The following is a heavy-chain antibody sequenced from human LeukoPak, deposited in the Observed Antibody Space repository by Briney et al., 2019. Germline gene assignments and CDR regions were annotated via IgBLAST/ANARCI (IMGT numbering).Heavy chain of an antibody. Sequence: GGSLRLSCAASGFTFSDYWMSWVRQAPGKGLEWVANIKQDGSEKYYVDSVKGRFTISRDNAKNSLYLQMNSLRAEDTALYYCAKDILPRMTTPAFDIWGQGTMVTVSS. CDR1: GFTFSDYW. CDR3: AKDILPRMTTPAFDI. CDR2: IKQDGSEK. D-gene: IGHD4-17*01. V-gene: IGHV3-7*03. J-gene: IGHJ3*02.